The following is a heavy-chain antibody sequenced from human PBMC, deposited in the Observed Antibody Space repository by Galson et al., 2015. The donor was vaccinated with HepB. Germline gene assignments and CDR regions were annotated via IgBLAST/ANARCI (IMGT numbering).Heavy chain of an antibody. Sequence: SVKVSCKASGGTFSNYAISWVRQAPGQGLEWMGGIIPVFGPANYAQKFQGRVTITADESTSTAYMELSSLRSEDTAVYYCARTRNAFCSGGSCYFREPWHFDLWGRGTLVTVSS. V-gene: IGHV1-69*13. J-gene: IGHJ2*01. CDR3: ARTRNAFCSGGSCYFREPWHFDL. D-gene: IGHD2-15*01. CDR1: GGTFSNYA. CDR2: IIPVFGPA.